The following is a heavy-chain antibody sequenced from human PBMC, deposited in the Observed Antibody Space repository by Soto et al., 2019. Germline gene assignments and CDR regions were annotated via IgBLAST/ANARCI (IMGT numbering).Heavy chain of an antibody. J-gene: IGHJ4*02. CDR2: IYYSGST. Sequence: SETLSLTCTVSGGSISSGDYYWSWIRQPPGKGLEWIGYIYYSGSTYYNPSLKSRVTISVDTSKNQFSLKLSSVTAADTAVYYCARGRLSCSGGSCFHFDYWGQGTLVTVSS. CDR3: ARGRLSCSGGSCFHFDY. V-gene: IGHV4-30-4*01. D-gene: IGHD2-15*01. CDR1: GGSISSGDYY.